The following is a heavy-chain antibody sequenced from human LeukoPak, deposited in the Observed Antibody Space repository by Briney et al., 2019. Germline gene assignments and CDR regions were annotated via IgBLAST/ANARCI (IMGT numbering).Heavy chain of an antibody. D-gene: IGHD3-10*01. CDR1: GGSISSYY. CDR3: ARDSGTTGEVKFDP. Sequence: SETLSPTCTVSGGSISSYYRSWIRQPPGKGLEWIGYIYYSGSTSYNPSLKSRVTISVDTSKNHFSLKLSSVTAADTAVYYCARDSGTTGEVKFDPWGQGTLVTVSS. CDR2: IYYSGST. J-gene: IGHJ5*02. V-gene: IGHV4-59*12.